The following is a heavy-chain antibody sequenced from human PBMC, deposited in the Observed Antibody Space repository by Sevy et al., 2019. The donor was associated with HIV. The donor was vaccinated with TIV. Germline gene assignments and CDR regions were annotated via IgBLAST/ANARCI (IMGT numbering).Heavy chain of an antibody. J-gene: IGHJ3*01. CDR2: ISGSGGGT. Sequence: GGSLRLSCAASGFIFSGYTMSWVRQAPGKGLEWVSSISGSGGGTYYADSVKGRFTISRDNSKNTLYLQANSLRAEDSAVYYCANGPAWTFDVWGQGTMVTVSS. V-gene: IGHV3-23*01. CDR3: ANGPAWTFDV. CDR1: GFIFSGYT. D-gene: IGHD5-12*01.